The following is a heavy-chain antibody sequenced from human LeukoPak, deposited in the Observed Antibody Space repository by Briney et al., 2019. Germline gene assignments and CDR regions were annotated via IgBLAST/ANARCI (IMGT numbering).Heavy chain of an antibody. CDR2: INPNSGGT. V-gene: IGHV1-2*04. J-gene: IGHJ4*02. D-gene: IGHD6-19*01. CDR3: ARGALAGRPDIPTRGKPRRGVDFDY. Sequence: GASVKVSCKASGYTFTGYYMHWVRQAPGQGLEWMGWINPNSGGTNYTQKFQGWVTMTRDTSISTAYMELSRLRSDDTAVYYCARGALAGRPDIPTRGKPRRGVDFDYWGQGTLVTVSS. CDR1: GYTFTGYY.